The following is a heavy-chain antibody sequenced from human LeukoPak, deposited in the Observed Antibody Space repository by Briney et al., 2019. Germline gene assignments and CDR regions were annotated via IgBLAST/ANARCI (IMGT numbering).Heavy chain of an antibody. CDR2: IYYSGST. D-gene: IGHD2-2*01. V-gene: IGHV4-30-4*08. J-gene: IGHJ6*03. Sequence: SETLSLTCTVSGYSISSGYYWSWIRQPPGKGLEWIGYIYYSGSTYYNPSVKSRVTISVDTSKNQFSLKLSSVTAADTAVYYCARTVPARYYYYMDVWGKGTTVTVSS. CDR3: ARTVPARYYYYMDV. CDR1: GYSISSGYY.